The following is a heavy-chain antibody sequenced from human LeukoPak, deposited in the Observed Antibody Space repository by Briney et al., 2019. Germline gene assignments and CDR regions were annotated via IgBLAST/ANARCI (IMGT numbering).Heavy chain of an antibody. J-gene: IGHJ4*02. CDR1: GGTFSSYA. Sequence: GASVKVSCKASGGTFSSYAISWVRQAPGQGLEWMGRIIPILGIANYAQKFQGRVTITADKSTSTAYMELSSLRSEDTAVYYCARDASTDILTGHYILADYWGQGTLVTVSS. CDR3: ARDASTDILTGHYILADY. V-gene: IGHV1-69*04. D-gene: IGHD3-9*01. CDR2: IIPILGIA.